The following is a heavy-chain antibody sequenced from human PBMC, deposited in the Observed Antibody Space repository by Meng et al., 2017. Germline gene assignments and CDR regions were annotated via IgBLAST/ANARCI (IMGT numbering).Heavy chain of an antibody. CDR3: ARGAVANLQDFDY. D-gene: IGHD4/OR15-4a*01. CDR2: INPNSGGT. V-gene: IGHV1-2*02. J-gene: IGHJ4*02. CDR1: GYTFTGYY. Sequence: ASVKVSCKASGYTFTGYYMHWVRQAPGQGREWMGWINPNSGGTNYAQKFQGRVTMTRDTSISTAYMELSRLRSDDTAVYYCARGAVANLQDFDYWGQGTRVTVSS.